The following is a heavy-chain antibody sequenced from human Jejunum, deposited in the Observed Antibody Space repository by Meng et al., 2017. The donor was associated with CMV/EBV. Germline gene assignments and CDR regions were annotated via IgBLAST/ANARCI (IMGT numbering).Heavy chain of an antibody. CDR1: FSSHF. CDR3: ARDRFFGDDGSGAYFHDY. J-gene: IGHJ4*02. V-gene: IGHV3-7*01. Sequence: FSSHFMTWVRQAPGKGLEWVANIKPDDSEINYVGSVKGRFTISRDNAKNSLYLQMNSLRAEDTAIYYCARDRFFGDDGSGAYFHDYWGQGTLVTVSS. D-gene: IGHD3-10*01. CDR2: IKPDDSEI.